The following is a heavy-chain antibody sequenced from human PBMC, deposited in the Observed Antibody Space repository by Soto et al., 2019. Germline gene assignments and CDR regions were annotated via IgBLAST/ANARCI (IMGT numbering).Heavy chain of an antibody. J-gene: IGHJ3*02. CDR2: IYYSGST. CDR3: ARATMDYAFDT. V-gene: IGHV4-59*01. CDR1: GGSISSYY. D-gene: IGHD5-12*01. Sequence: SETLSLTCTVSGGSISSYYWSWIRQPPGKGLEWIGYIYYSGSTNYNPSLKSRVTISVDTSKNQFSLKLSSVTAADTAVYYCARATMDYAFDTWGQGTMVTVSS.